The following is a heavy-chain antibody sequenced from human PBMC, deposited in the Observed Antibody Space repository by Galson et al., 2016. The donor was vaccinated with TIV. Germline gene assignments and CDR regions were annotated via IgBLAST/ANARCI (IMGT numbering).Heavy chain of an antibody. CDR2: ISPYTDNT. CDR3: ARSLVRGFVSRYYGMDV. V-gene: IGHV1-18*01. J-gene: IGHJ6*02. CDR1: GYTFTSYG. D-gene: IGHD3-10*01. Sequence: SVKVSCKASGYTFTSYGISWVRQAPGQGLEWMAWISPYTDNTNYAEKFQGRVTVTTDTSTSTTFMELRSLRSDDTAVYYCARSLVRGFVSRYYGMDVWGQGTTVTVSS.